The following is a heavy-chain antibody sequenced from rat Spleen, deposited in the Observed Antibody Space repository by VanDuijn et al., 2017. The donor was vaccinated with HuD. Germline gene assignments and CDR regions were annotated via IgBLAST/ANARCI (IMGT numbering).Heavy chain of an antibody. J-gene: IGHJ2*01. CDR2: INYDGDRT. V-gene: IGHV5-25*01. CDR1: GFTFSNYD. D-gene: IGHD4-3*01. Sequence: EVQLVESGGGLVQPGRSMKLSCAALGFTFSNYDLAWVRQAPTKGLAWVASINYDGDRTYFRDSVKGRFTISRSNSENTVYLQMNSLRSEDTATYYCAVSGYGYWGQGVMVTVSS. CDR3: AVSGYGY.